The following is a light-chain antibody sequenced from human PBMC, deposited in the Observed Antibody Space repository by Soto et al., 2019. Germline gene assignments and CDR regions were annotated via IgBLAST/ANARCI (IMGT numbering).Light chain of an antibody. V-gene: IGLV2-14*01. CDR1: SSDVGGYNY. Sequence: QSALTQPASVSGSPGQSITISCTGTSSDVGGYNYVSWYQQHPGRAPKLMIYEVSNRPSGVSYRFSGSKSGNTASLTISGLQAGDEADYYCSSYTTSSTRVFGGGTKLTVL. CDR3: SSYTTSSTRV. J-gene: IGLJ2*01. CDR2: EVS.